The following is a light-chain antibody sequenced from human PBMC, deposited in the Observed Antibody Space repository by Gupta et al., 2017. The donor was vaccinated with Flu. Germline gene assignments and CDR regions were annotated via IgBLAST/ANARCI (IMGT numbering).Light chain of an antibody. J-gene: IGLJ2*01. CDR3: ESWKASEAGGV. CDR2: GDD. CDR1: GGND. Sequence: GGNDVYWFQHLAGAAPNVVFYGDDMSTSGVPDRFSGSKYGTTATVDITGVQSGAGAVYYCESWKASEAGGVFGGGTRLTVL. V-gene: IGLV1-51*02.